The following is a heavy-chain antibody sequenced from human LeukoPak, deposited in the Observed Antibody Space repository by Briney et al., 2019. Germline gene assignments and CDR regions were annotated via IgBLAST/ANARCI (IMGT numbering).Heavy chain of an antibody. CDR1: GFTFSRYW. D-gene: IGHD6-13*01. J-gene: IGHJ4*02. Sequence: GGSLRLSCAASGFTFSRYWTSWVREAPGKGLEWVVNIKQDGSEKYYVDSVKGRFTISRDNSKSSLYLQMNSLRAEDTAVYYCARIGAAGVDSWGLGTLVTVSS. V-gene: IGHV3-7*03. CDR3: ARIGAAGVDS. CDR2: IKQDGSEK.